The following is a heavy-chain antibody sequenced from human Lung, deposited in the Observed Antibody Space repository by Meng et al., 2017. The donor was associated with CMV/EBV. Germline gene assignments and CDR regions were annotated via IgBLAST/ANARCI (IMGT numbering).Heavy chain of an antibody. Sequence: GGSLRLSXAASGFTFSRYGMSWVRQAPGKGLEWVSVMYSGGSSTFYADSVQGRFTISRDEPKNTLYLQMNSLRAEDTALYYCAKCSSTSCRYFDYWGQGTLVTVSS. V-gene: IGHV3-23*03. CDR2: MYSGGSST. D-gene: IGHD2-2*01. CDR1: GFTFSRYG. CDR3: AKCSSTSCRYFDY. J-gene: IGHJ4*02.